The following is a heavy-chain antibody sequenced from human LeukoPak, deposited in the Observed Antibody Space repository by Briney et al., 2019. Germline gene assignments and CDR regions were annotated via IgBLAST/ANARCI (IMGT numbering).Heavy chain of an antibody. J-gene: IGHJ6*02. Sequence: GGSLRLSCSASGFTFSSYWMHWVRQAPGKGLLWVSRINSDGTTTYYADSVKGRFTISRDNAKNTLYLQVNSLRAEDTAVYYCARGNYYGMDVWGQGTTVTVSS. CDR2: INSDGTTT. CDR3: ARGNYYGMDV. CDR1: GFTFSSYW. V-gene: IGHV3-74*01.